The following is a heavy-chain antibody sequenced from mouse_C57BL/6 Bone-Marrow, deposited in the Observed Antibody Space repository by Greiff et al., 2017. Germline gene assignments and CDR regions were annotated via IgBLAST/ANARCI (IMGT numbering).Heavy chain of an antibody. J-gene: IGHJ4*01. Sequence: VQLVESGAELARPGASVKLSCKASGYTFTSYCISWVKPRTGQGLEWIGEIYPRSGNTYYNEKFNGKATMTADKSSSTAYMELRSLTSEDSAVYFCAHSYDYYARDYWGQGTSVTVSS. CDR2: IYPRSGNT. CDR3: AHSYDYYARDY. D-gene: IGHD1-1*01. V-gene: IGHV1-81*01. CDR1: GYTFTSYC.